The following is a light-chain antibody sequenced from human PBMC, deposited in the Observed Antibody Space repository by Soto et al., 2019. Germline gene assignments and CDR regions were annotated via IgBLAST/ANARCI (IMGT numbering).Light chain of an antibody. J-gene: IGLJ1*01. V-gene: IGLV1-47*01. Sequence: QSVLTQPPSASGTPGQGVTISCSGSTSNIGSNYVYWYQQLPGTAPKLLIYRNNQRPSGVPDRFSGSKSGTSASLAISGPPSHDGGDYFLATWDDSLNGFFGFGTGTKVTVL. CDR3: ATWDDSLNGFFG. CDR2: RNN. CDR1: TSNIGSNY.